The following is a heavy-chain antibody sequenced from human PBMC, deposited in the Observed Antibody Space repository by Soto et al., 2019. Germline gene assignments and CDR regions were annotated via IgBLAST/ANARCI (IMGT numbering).Heavy chain of an antibody. Sequence: ASVKVSCKASGYTFTSYGISWVRQAPGQGLEWMGWISAYDGNTNYAQKLQGRVTMTTDTSTSTAYMELRSLRSDDTAVYYCAREDCSSTSCSVNWFDPWGQGTLVTVSS. J-gene: IGHJ5*02. CDR2: ISAYDGNT. V-gene: IGHV1-18*01. CDR3: AREDCSSTSCSVNWFDP. D-gene: IGHD2-2*01. CDR1: GYTFTSYG.